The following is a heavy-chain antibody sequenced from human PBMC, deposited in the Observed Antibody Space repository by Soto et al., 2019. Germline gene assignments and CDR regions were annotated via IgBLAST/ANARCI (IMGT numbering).Heavy chain of an antibody. V-gene: IGHV4-59*01. CDR3: ARDGGDSSGSPFDY. CDR1: GGSISSYY. CDR2: IYYSGST. Sequence: SETLSLTCTVSGGSISSYYWSWIRQPPGKGLEWIGYIYYSGSTNYNPSLKSRVTISVDTSKNQFSLKLSSVTAADTAVYHCARDGGDSSGSPFDYWGQGTLVTVSS. J-gene: IGHJ4*02. D-gene: IGHD3-22*01.